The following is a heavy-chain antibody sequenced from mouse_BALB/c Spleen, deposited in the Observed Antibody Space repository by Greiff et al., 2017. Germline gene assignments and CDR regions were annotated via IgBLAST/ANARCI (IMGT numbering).Heavy chain of an antibody. V-gene: IGHV1-69*02. CDR1: GYTFTSYW. Sequence: QVQLQQPGAELVKPGASVKLSCKASGYTFTSYWMHWVKQRPGQGLEWIGEIDPSDSYTNYNQKFKGKATLTVDKSSSTAYMQLSSLTSEDSAVYYCARSLYGNYVGDYWGQGTSVTVSS. CDR3: ARSLYGNYVGDY. D-gene: IGHD2-1*01. J-gene: IGHJ4*01. CDR2: IDPSDSYT.